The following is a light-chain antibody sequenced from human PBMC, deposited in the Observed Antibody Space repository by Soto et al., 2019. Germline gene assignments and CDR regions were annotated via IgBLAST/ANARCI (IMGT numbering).Light chain of an antibody. CDR1: LNISSY. CDR2: AAS. V-gene: IGKV1-9*01. Sequence: IQVTQSPSSLSASVGDRVTITCRASLNISSYLAWYQQEPGKAPKLLIYAASTLQSGVPSRFSGGGSGTDFTLTISSLQPEDFATYYCQQLNSYPLTSGGGTKVEIK. CDR3: QQLNSYPLT. J-gene: IGKJ4*01.